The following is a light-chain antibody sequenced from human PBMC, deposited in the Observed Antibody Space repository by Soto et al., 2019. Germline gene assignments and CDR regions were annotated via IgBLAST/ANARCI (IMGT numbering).Light chain of an antibody. CDR2: KAS. CDR3: QQYNSYPYT. J-gene: IGKJ2*01. CDR1: QSISSW. Sequence: TQSPSTLSASVGDRVTITCRASQSISSWLAWYQQKPGKAPKLVIYKASSLESGVPSRFSGSGSGTEFTLTISSLQPDDFATYYCQQYNSYPYTFGQGTKLEIK. V-gene: IGKV1-5*03.